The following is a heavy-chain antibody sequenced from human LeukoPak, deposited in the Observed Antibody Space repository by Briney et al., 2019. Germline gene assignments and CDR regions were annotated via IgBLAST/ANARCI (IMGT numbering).Heavy chain of an antibody. J-gene: IGHJ4*02. CDR1: GFTFSSYA. CDR2: ISASSNYI. CDR3: AARLTGIINAYNY. Sequence: GGSLRLSCAASGFTFSSYAMNWVRQAPGKGLEWVSSISASSNYIYYADSVKGRFTISRDNAKSSVYLQMNSLRAEDTAVYYCAARLTGIINAYNYWGQGTLVTVSS. V-gene: IGHV3-21*01. D-gene: IGHD1-14*01.